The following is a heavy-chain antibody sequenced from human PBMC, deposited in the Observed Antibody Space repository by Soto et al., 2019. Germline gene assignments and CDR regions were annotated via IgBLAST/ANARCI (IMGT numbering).Heavy chain of an antibody. CDR1: GGSISSGDYY. D-gene: IGHD3-10*01. CDR3: ARVGGFGATTIDY. J-gene: IGHJ4*02. CDR2: IYYSGST. Sequence: SETLSLTCTVSGGSISSGDYYWSWIRQPPGKGLEWIGYIYYSGSTYYNPSLKSRVTISVDTSKNQFSLKLSSVTAADTAVYYCARVGGFGATTIDYWGKGNLVTVS. V-gene: IGHV4-30-4*01.